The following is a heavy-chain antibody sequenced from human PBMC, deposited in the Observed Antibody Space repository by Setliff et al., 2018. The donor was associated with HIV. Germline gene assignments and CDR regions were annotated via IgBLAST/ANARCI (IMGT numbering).Heavy chain of an antibody. D-gene: IGHD2-2*01. CDR1: GFGFSGSA. V-gene: IGHV3-73*01. CDR3: IPGGSSSIFFPH. Sequence: PGGSLRLSCAASGFGFSGSAMHWVRQASGKGLEWVGHIRTKANSYATVYAASVKGRFTISRDDAKNTAYLQMSSLKTEDTALYYCIPGGSSSIFFPHWGRGTLVTVSS. J-gene: IGHJ4*02. CDR2: IRTKANSYAT.